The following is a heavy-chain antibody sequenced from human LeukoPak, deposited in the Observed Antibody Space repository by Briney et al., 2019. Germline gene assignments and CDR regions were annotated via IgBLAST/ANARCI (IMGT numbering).Heavy chain of an antibody. J-gene: IGHJ4*02. V-gene: IGHV3-21*01. Sequence: GGSLRLSCEASQFSFSSYSFNRVRQAPGQGLEWVSSINKGATHMYYADSMKGRFTVSRDDAKNSLYLQMNSLRAEDTAVYYCVRLRRNTDSSGYYYYYDYWGRGTLVTVSS. CDR1: QFSFSSYS. D-gene: IGHD3-22*01. CDR3: VRLRRNTDSSGYYYYYDY. CDR2: INKGATHM.